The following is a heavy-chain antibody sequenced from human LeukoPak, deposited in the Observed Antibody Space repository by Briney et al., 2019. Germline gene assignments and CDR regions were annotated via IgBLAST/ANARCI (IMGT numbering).Heavy chain of an antibody. V-gene: IGHV1-69*01. J-gene: IGHJ4*02. D-gene: IGHD6-19*01. CDR1: GGTFSIYA. CDR2: IIPIFGTA. CDR3: ARQIAVAPFDY. Sequence: GASVTVSCTASGGTFSIYAISWVRQAPGQGLEWMGGIIPIFGTANYAQKFQGRVTITADESTSTAYMELSSLRSEDTAVYYCARQIAVAPFDYWGQGTLVTVSS.